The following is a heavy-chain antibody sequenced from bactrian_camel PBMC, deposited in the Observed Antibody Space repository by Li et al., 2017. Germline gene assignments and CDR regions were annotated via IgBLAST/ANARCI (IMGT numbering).Heavy chain of an antibody. CDR3: AADIIPYKTYGGSCPEVVGY. CDR2: ISSDGST. J-gene: IGHJ6*01. V-gene: IGHV3S63*01. Sequence: HVQLVESGGGSVQAGGSLRLSCTASGFTFDDSDMGWYRQAPGNECELVSTISSDGSTYYADSVKGRFTISQDNAKNTVYLQMNSLKPEDTAVYYCAADIIPYKTYGGSCPEVVGYWGQGTQVTVS. CDR1: GFTFDDSD. D-gene: IGHD6*01.